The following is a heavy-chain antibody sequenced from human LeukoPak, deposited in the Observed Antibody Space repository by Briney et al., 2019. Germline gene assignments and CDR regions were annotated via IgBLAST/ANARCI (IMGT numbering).Heavy chain of an antibody. V-gene: IGHV3-7*01. Sequence: GGSLRLSCAASGFTFSSYWMTWGRHAPGKGLEWVANIRQDGSEKNYVDSVKGRFTISRDNAKNSLYLQMNSLRVEDTAVYFCMRKNRAYFFGHWGQGTLVTVSS. CDR1: GFTFSSYW. D-gene: IGHD3-3*01. CDR2: IRQDGSEK. J-gene: IGHJ1*01. CDR3: MRKNRAYFFGH.